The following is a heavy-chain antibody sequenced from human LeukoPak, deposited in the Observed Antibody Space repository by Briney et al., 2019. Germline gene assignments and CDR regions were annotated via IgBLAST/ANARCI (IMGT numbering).Heavy chain of an antibody. J-gene: IGHJ4*02. Sequence: RGSLRLSCAASGFTFSSYGMHWVRQAPGKGLEWVAVISYDGSNKYYADSVKGRFTISRDNSKNTLYLQMNSLRAEDTAVYYCAKGGYSYAVNWWGQGTLVTVSP. CDR2: ISYDGSNK. V-gene: IGHV3-30*18. D-gene: IGHD5-18*01. CDR1: GFTFSSYG. CDR3: AKGGYSYAVNW.